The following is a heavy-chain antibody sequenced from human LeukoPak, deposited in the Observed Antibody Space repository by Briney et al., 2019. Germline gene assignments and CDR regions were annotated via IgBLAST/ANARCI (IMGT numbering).Heavy chain of an antibody. CDR3: ARGSRFDP. CDR1: GGSFSGYY. Sequence: PSETLSLTCTVSGGSFSGYYWHWIRQSPGKGLEWIGLVYYSGSTNYNPSLKSRVTISVDTSKNQFSLKLSSVNAADTAVYYCARGSRFDPWGQGTLVTVSS. CDR2: VYYSGST. J-gene: IGHJ5*02. D-gene: IGHD6-19*01. V-gene: IGHV4-59*12.